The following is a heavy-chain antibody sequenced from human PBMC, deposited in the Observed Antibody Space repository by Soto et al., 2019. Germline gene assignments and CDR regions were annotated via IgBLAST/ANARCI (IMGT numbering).Heavy chain of an antibody. CDR1: GFSLSTSGVG. CDR2: IYWDDDK. CDR3: AHTSTLNDYYDSSGYSY. J-gene: IGHJ4*02. D-gene: IGHD3-22*01. V-gene: IGHV2-5*02. Sequence: QITLKESGPTLVKPTQTLTLTCTFSGFSLSTSGVGVGWIRQPPGKALEWLALIYWDDDKRYSPSLKSRLTITTDTSKNQVVLTMTNMDPVDTATYYCAHTSTLNDYYDSSGYSYWGQGTLVTVSS.